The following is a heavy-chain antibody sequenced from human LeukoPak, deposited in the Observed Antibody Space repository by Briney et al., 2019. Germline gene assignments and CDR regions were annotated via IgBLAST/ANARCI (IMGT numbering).Heavy chain of an antibody. CDR1: GFTFSSYS. Sequence: PGGSLRLSCAASGFTFSSYSMNWVRQAPGKGLEWVSSISSSSSYIYYADSVKGRFTISRDNAKNSLYLQMNSLRAEDTAVYYCASDSSRTAFDYWGQGTLVTVSS. CDR3: ASDSSRTAFDY. CDR2: ISSSSSYI. J-gene: IGHJ4*02. D-gene: IGHD6-13*01. V-gene: IGHV3-21*01.